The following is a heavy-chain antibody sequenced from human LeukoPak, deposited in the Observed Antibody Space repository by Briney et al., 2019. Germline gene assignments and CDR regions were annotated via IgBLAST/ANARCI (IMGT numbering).Heavy chain of an antibody. CDR1: GFTFSSYA. CDR2: ISGSGGST. V-gene: IGHV3-23*01. D-gene: IGHD6-6*01. Sequence: GGSLRLSCAASGFTFSSYAMSWVRQAPGKGLEWVSAISGSGGSTYYADSVKGRFTISRDNSKNTLYLQMNSLRAEDTAVYYCAEDVRIAARQAANYFDYWGQGTLVTVSS. J-gene: IGHJ4*02. CDR3: AEDVRIAARQAANYFDY.